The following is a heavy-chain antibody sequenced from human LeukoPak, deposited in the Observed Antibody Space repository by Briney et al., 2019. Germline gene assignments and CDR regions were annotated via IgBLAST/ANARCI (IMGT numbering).Heavy chain of an antibody. Sequence: GSSVKVSCKSSGGTFSSYAISWVRQAPGQGLELMGRIIPIFGTANYAQKFQGRVTITADKSTSTAYMDLSSLRSEDTAVYYCARLTYSSSWYDYYYNYMDVWGNGTTVTISS. CDR3: ARLTYSSSWYDYYYNYMDV. V-gene: IGHV1-69*06. CDR2: IIPIFGTA. D-gene: IGHD6-13*01. CDR1: GGTFSSYA. J-gene: IGHJ6*03.